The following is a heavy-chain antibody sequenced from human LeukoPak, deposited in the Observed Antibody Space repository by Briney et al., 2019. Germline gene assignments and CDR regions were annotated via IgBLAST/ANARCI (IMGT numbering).Heavy chain of an antibody. D-gene: IGHD6-19*01. Sequence: PSETLSLTCTVSGGSVSSGSYYWSWIRQAPGKGLEWVSAISGSGGSTYYADSVKGRFTISRDNSKNTLYLQMNSLRAEDTAVYYCAKDPHGIAVAAGYFDYWGQGTLVTVSS. V-gene: IGHV3-23*01. CDR1: GGSVSSGSYY. CDR2: ISGSGGST. J-gene: IGHJ4*02. CDR3: AKDPHGIAVAAGYFDY.